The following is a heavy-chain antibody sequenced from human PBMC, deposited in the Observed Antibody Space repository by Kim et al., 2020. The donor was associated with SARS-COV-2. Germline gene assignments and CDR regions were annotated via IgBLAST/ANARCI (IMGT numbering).Heavy chain of an antibody. V-gene: IGHV4-34*01. J-gene: IGHJ5*02. CDR1: GGSFSGYY. CDR2: INHSGST. Sequence: SETLSLTCAVYGGSFSGYYWSWIRQPPGKGLEWIGEINHSGSTNYNPSLKSRVTISVDTSKNQFSLKLSSVTAADTAVYYCARPHYDYVWGSYRRGQNWFDPWGQGTLVTVSS. D-gene: IGHD3-16*02. CDR3: ARPHYDYVWGSYRRGQNWFDP.